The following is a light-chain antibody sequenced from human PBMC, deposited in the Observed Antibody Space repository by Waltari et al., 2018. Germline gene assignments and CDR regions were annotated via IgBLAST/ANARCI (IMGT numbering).Light chain of an antibody. Sequence: DIVMTQTPVSLSVTPGQSASISCKSSQSLLYTNGKTYFYWYLQKSGQPPQLLIYEISKQFSGVPDRFSGSGSGTDFTLKISRVEAEDVGVYYCMQTKQFPWTLGQGTKVEVK. CDR3: MQTKQFPWT. J-gene: IGKJ1*01. CDR1: QSLLYTNGKTY. V-gene: IGKV2D-29*01. CDR2: EIS.